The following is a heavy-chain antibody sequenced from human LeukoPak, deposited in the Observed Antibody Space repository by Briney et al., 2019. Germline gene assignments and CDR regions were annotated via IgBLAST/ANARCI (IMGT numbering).Heavy chain of an antibody. V-gene: IGHV4-30-4*01. D-gene: IGHD2-2*01. CDR1: GGSVSSGDYY. Sequence: SETLSLTCTVSGGSVSSGDYYWSWIRQPPGPGLEWIGYIYDSGTTSYNPSLKSRVTISVDTSKNQFSLRLSPVTAADTAVYYCASIAVVAAAIDYWGQGTLVTVSS. CDR3: ASIAVVAAAIDY. CDR2: IYDSGTT. J-gene: IGHJ4*02.